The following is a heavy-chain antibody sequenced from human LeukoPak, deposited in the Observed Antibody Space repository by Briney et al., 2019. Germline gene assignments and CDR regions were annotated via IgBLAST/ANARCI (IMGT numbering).Heavy chain of an antibody. CDR2: INPSGGST. CDR3: ARPRWLEDPTFDY. J-gene: IGHJ4*02. V-gene: IGHV1-46*01. Sequence: GASVTVSCKASGYTFTSYYMHWVRQAPGQGLEWMGIINPSGGSTSYAQKFQGRVTMTRDTATSTVYMELSSLKSEDTAVYYCARPRWLEDPTFDYWGQGTLVTVSS. CDR1: GYTFTSYY. D-gene: IGHD3-10*01.